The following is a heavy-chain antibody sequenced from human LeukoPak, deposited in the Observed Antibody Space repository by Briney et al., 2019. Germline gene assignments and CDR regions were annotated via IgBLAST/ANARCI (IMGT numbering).Heavy chain of an antibody. CDR1: GYTFTSYG. CDR3: ARDRTEMATGDY. D-gene: IGHD5-24*01. CDR2: ISAYNGNT. V-gene: IGHV1-18*01. Sequence: ASVRVSCKASGYTFTSYGISWVRQAPGQGLEWMGWISAYNGNTNYAQKLQVRVTMTTDTSTSTAYMELRSLRSDDTAVYYCARDRTEMATGDYWGQGTLVTVSS. J-gene: IGHJ4*02.